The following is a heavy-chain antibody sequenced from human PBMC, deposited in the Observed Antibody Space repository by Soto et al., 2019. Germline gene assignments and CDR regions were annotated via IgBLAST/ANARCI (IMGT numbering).Heavy chain of an antibody. CDR2: ISAYNGNT. Sequence: GAPVKGSCEGFGLTFSRQCISWVRQAPGQGLEWMGWISAYNGNTNYAQKLQGRVTMTTDTSTSTAYMELRSLRSDDTAVYYCASGSGYSRRPPVQWGQGTLVTVSS. CDR1: GLTFSRQC. J-gene: IGHJ4*02. D-gene: IGHD6-13*01. CDR3: ASGSGYSRRPPVQ. V-gene: IGHV1-18*01.